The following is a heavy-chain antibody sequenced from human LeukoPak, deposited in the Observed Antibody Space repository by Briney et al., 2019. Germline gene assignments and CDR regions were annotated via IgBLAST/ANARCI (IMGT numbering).Heavy chain of an antibody. Sequence: PSQTLSLTCTVSSGSITCGGYYWNWIRQHPGKGLEWIGYIYYSGTTNYNPSLKSRVTISVDTSKNQFSLQLRSETAADSAVYYCAREDPQTRVPEGMDVWGQGTTVTVSS. CDR1: SGSITCGGYY. D-gene: IGHD4/OR15-4a*01. J-gene: IGHJ6*02. V-gene: IGHV4-31*03. CDR3: AREDPQTRVPEGMDV. CDR2: IYYSGTT.